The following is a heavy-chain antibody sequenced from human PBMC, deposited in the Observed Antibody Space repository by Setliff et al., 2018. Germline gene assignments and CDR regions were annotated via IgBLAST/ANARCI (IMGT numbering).Heavy chain of an antibody. J-gene: IGHJ6*02. D-gene: IGHD3-3*01. CDR2: INHSGST. CDR3: ARGPRNFGVVINYYYYYYGMDA. Sequence: PSETLSLTCAVYGGSFSGYYWSWIRQPPGKGLEWIGEINHSGSTNYNPSLKSRVTISVDTSKNQFYLKLSSVTAADTAVCYCARGPRNFGVVINYYYYYYGMDAWGQGTTVTVSS. V-gene: IGHV4-34*01. CDR1: GGSFSGYY.